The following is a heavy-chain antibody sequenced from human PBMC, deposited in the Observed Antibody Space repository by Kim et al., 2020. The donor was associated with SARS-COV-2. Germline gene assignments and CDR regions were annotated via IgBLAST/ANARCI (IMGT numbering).Heavy chain of an antibody. CDR2: ST. J-gene: IGHJ4*02. V-gene: IGHV3-23*01. Sequence: STCCAESGMGRFTISRDNSKNTLYMEMKSLRADDTAVYYCAKGTYGDYENWGQGTLVTVSS. D-gene: IGHD4-17*01. CDR3: AKGTYGDYEN.